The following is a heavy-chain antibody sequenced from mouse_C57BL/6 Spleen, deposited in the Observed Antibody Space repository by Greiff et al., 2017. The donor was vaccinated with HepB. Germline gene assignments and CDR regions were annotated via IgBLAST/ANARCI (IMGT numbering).Heavy chain of an antibody. CDR3: ASYGGYYVGAY. J-gene: IGHJ3*01. Sequence: QIQLQQSGAELVRPGTSVKVSCKASGYAFTNYLIEWVKQRPGQGLEWIGVINPGSGGTNYNEKFKGKATLTADKSSSTAYMQLSSLTSEDSAVYFCASYGGYYVGAYWGQGTLVTVSA. D-gene: IGHD2-3*01. CDR1: GYAFTNYL. CDR2: INPGSGGT. V-gene: IGHV1-54*01.